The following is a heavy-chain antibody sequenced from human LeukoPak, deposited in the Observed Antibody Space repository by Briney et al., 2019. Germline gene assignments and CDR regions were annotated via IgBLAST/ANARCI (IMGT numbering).Heavy chain of an antibody. CDR1: GFTFDDYT. V-gene: IGHV3-9*01. CDR3: AKDSSSGWYKD. CDR2: ISWNSGSI. J-gene: IGHJ4*02. Sequence: GGSLRLSCAASGFTFDDYTMHWVRQAPGKGLEWVSGISWNSGSIGYADSVKGRFTISRDNAKNSLYLQMNSLRAEDTALYYCAKDSSSGWYKDWGQGTLVTVSS. D-gene: IGHD6-19*01.